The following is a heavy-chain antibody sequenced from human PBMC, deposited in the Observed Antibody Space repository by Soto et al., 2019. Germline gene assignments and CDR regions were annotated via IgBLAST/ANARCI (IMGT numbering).Heavy chain of an antibody. J-gene: IGHJ6*02. Sequence: PSETLSLTCSVSGGSVRSGNHFWNWIRQPPGRGLEWLGYMYYTGVTNYNPSLKSRVSMSVDTSKDQFSLNLTSLTAADTAVYYCARGGEPLGHYGLDVWGQGTTVTV. CDR1: GGSVRSGNHF. CDR3: ARGGEPLGHYGLDV. CDR2: MYYTGVT. D-gene: IGHD3-10*01. V-gene: IGHV4-61*01.